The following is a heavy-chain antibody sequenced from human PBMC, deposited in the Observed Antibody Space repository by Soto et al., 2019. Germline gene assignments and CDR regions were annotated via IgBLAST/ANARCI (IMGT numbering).Heavy chain of an antibody. CDR1: GFTLSSYP. Sequence: QVQLVESGGGVVQPGRSLRLSCAASGFTLSSYPIHWVRQAPGKGLEWVGSISYDGTSEDFADSLRGRFTLSRDNSKNMLWLQMNSLRSEDTAVYYCLRDYSGWFDFWGQGTLVTVSS. V-gene: IGHV3-30-3*01. CDR2: ISYDGTSE. CDR3: LRDYSGWFDF. J-gene: IGHJ5*01. D-gene: IGHD3-10*01.